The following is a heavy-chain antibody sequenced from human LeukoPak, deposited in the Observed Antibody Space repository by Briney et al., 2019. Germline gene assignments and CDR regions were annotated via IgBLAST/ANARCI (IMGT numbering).Heavy chain of an antibody. J-gene: IGHJ4*02. D-gene: IGHD3-10*02. Sequence: GGSLRLSCAASGFTFSSYGMHWVRQAPGKGLEWVSTVSGGGGSTWYADSVKGRFTISRDNSKNTLYLQMNSLRAKDTAVYYCATYVRGDFDYWGQGTLVTVSS. CDR2: VSGGGGST. V-gene: IGHV3-23*01. CDR1: GFTFSSYG. CDR3: ATYVRGDFDY.